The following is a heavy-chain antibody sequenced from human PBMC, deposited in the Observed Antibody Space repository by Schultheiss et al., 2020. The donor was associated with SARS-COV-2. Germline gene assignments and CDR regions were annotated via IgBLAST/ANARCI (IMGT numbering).Heavy chain of an antibody. CDR1: GFTFSNAW. V-gene: IGHV3-15*01. Sequence: GGSLRLSCAASGFTFSNAWMNWVRQAPGKGLEWVGRIKSKIDGGRTDYVAPVKGRFTISRDDSKNTLYLQMNSLKTEDTAVYYCTTTYDSSGYYFDYWGQGTLVTVSS. J-gene: IGHJ4*02. CDR2: IKSKIDGGRT. CDR3: TTTYDSSGYYFDY. D-gene: IGHD3-22*01.